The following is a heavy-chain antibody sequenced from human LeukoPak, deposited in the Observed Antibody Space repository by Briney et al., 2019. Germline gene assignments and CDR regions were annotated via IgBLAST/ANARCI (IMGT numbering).Heavy chain of an antibody. CDR3: AKGAVAGTVLHFDY. CDR1: GFTFSSYS. CDR2: ISSSSSYI. J-gene: IGHJ4*02. Sequence: GGSLRLSCAASGFTFSSYSMNWVRQAPGKGLEWVSSISSSSSYIYYADSVKGRFTISRDNSKNTLYLQMNSLRAEDTAVYYCAKGAVAGTVLHFDYWGQGTLVTVSS. V-gene: IGHV3-21*01. D-gene: IGHD6-19*01.